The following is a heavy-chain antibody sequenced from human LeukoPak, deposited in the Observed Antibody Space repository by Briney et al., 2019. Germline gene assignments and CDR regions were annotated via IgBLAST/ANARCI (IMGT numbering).Heavy chain of an antibody. V-gene: IGHV1-2*02. J-gene: IGHJ4*02. CDR1: GYIFTSYD. D-gene: IGHD2-2*02. Sequence: ASVKVSCKASGYIFTSYDFNWVRQAPGQGLEWMGWINPNSGGTNYAQKFQGRVTMTRDTSISTAYMELSRLRSDDTAVYYCARGIRIVVVPAAIRFDYWGQGTLVTVSS. CDR3: ARGIRIVVVPAAIRFDY. CDR2: INPNSGGT.